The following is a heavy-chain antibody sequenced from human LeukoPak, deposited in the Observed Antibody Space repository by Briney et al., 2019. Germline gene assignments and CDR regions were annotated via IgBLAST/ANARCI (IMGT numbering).Heavy chain of an antibody. J-gene: IGHJ3*02. V-gene: IGHV3-23*01. CDR3: ARLEGTVTTDAFDI. CDR1: RLTLSVYD. D-gene: IGHD4-17*01. Sequence: GGSLRHSCAPSRLTLSVYDVSWVRQAPGKGLEWVSGIRGRDGSTYYADSVKGRFTISRDNSKNTLYLQMNSLRADDTAVYHCARLEGTVTTDAFDIWGQGTMVTVSS. CDR2: IRGRDGST.